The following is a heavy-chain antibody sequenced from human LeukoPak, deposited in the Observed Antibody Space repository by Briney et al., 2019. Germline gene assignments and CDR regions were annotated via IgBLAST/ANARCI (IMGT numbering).Heavy chain of an antibody. Sequence: HPGGSLRLSCAASGFTFSSYGMHWVRQAPGKGLEWVAFIRYDGSNKYYADSVKGRFTISRDNSKNTLYLQMNSLRAEDTAVYYCAKGNLADYGGNFGAFDIWGQGTMVTVSS. D-gene: IGHD4-23*01. CDR3: AKGNLADYGGNFGAFDI. CDR1: GFTFSSYG. V-gene: IGHV3-30*02. CDR2: IRYDGSNK. J-gene: IGHJ3*02.